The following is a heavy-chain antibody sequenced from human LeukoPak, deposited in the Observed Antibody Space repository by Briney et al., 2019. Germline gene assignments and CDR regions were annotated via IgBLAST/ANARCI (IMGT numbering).Heavy chain of an antibody. J-gene: IGHJ4*02. D-gene: IGHD1-26*01. CDR3: ARDYLVGAPLDS. CDR1: GVSITNYY. V-gene: IGHV4-4*07. CDR2: ISGST. Sequence: PSETLSLTCTVSGVSITNYYGAWIRQPAGKGLEWIGRISGSTNYNPSLKSRVTISIDKPKNQFSLKLRSVTAADTALYYCARDYLVGAPLDSWGQGTLVTVSS.